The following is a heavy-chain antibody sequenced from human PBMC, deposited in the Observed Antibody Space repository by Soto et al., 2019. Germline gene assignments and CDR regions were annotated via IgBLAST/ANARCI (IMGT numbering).Heavy chain of an antibody. CDR2: ISSNGGST. J-gene: IGHJ3*02. V-gene: IGHV3-64D*06. Sequence: PGGSLRLSCSASGFTFNSYAMHWVRQAPGKGLEYVSAISSNGGSTYYADSVKGRFTISRDNSKNTLYLQMSSLRAEDTAVYYCVNKYFDWLFHAFDIWGQGTMVTVSS. D-gene: IGHD3-9*01. CDR1: GFTFNSYA. CDR3: VNKYFDWLFHAFDI.